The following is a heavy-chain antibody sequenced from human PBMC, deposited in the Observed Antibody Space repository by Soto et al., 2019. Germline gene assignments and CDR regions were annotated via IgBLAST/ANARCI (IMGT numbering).Heavy chain of an antibody. J-gene: IGHJ6*02. Sequence: ASVKVSCKASGYTFTGYYMHWVRQAPGQGLEWMGWINPNSGGTNYAQKFQGRVTMTRDTSISTAYMELSSLRAEDTAVYYCARDVSGYCSSTSCYPYYYYGMDVWGQGTTVTVSS. CDR3: ARDVSGYCSSTSCYPYYYYGMDV. CDR2: INPNSGGT. CDR1: GYTFTGYY. D-gene: IGHD2-2*01. V-gene: IGHV1-2*02.